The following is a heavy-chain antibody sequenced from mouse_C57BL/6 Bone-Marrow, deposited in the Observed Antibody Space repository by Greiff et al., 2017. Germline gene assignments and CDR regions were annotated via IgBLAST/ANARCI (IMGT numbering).Heavy chain of an antibody. V-gene: IGHV1-59*01. CDR2: IDPSDSYT. CDR1: GYTFTSYW. CDR3: ARLNYGSSYDAMDY. D-gene: IGHD1-1*01. Sequence: QVQLQQPGAELVRPGTSVKLSCNASGYTFTSYWMHWVKQRPGQGLEWIGVIDPSDSYTNYNQKFKGKSTLTVDTSSSTAYMQLSSLTSEDSAVYYCARLNYGSSYDAMDYWGQGTSVTVSS. J-gene: IGHJ4*01.